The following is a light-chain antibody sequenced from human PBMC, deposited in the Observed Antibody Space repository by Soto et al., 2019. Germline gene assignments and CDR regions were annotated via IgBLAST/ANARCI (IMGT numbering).Light chain of an antibody. CDR2: AAS. J-gene: IGKJ5*01. CDR1: QTISSN. Sequence: DIQMTQCPSSLSASVGDRFTITCRASQTISSNLNWYQQRPGKVPKLLIYAASSLQSGVPSRFSGSGSGTDFTLTISSLQPEDFATYYCQQSYSTPPITFGQGTRLAIK. V-gene: IGKV1-39*01. CDR3: QQSYSTPPIT.